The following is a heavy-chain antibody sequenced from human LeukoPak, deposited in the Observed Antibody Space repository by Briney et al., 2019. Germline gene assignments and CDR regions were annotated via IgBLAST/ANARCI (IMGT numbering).Heavy chain of an antibody. D-gene: IGHD3-22*01. V-gene: IGHV3-20*04. CDR1: GFTFDDYG. Sequence: VGSLRLSCAASGFTFDDYGMSWVRQAPGKGLEWVSGINWNGGSTGYADSVKGRFTISRDNAKNSLYLQMNSLRAEDTALYYCARVEYYYDRSGYFDYWGQGTLVTVSS. J-gene: IGHJ4*02. CDR2: INWNGGST. CDR3: ARVEYYYDRSGYFDY.